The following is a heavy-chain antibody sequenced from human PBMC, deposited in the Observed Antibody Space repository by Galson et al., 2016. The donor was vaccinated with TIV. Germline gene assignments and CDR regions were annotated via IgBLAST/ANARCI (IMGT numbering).Heavy chain of an antibody. CDR2: LYPGDSHA. V-gene: IGHV5-51*01. CDR3: ARHNYYDGMYHACDI. D-gene: IGHD3-22*01. CDR1: GYSLTSYY. J-gene: IGHJ3*02. Sequence: QSGAEVKKPGESLKISCKGSGYSLTSYYIAWVRQMPGKGLEWMGILYPGDSHARYSPSFQGQVTISADKSIRTAYLQWSSLKASDTAIYYCARHNYYDGMYHACDIWGQGTIVTVAS.